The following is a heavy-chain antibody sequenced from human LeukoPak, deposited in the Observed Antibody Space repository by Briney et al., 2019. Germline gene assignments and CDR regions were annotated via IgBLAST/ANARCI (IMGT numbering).Heavy chain of an antibody. CDR1: GSTFSIYG. J-gene: IGHJ4*02. D-gene: IGHD3-10*01. Sequence: GGSLRLSCAASGSTFSIYGMHWDRQAPGKGLGGVAFIRYDGGNKYYADSVKGRFTISRDNSKNTLYLQMNSLRAEDTAVYYCAKDVQYYYGSGSSSYWGQGTLVTVSS. CDR2: IRYDGGNK. V-gene: IGHV3-30*02. CDR3: AKDVQYYYGSGSSSY.